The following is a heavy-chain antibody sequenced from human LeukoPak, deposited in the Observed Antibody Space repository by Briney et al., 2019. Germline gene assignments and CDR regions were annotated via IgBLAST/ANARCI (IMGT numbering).Heavy chain of an antibody. V-gene: IGHV3-30*03. Sequence: SGGSLRLSCAASGFTFSSYGMHWVRQAPGKGLEWVAVISYDGSNKYYADSVKGRFTISRDNSKNTLYLQMNSLRAEDTAVYYCARADRYITKQHWGQGTLVTVSS. CDR3: ARADRYITKQH. J-gene: IGHJ1*01. CDR2: ISYDGSNK. CDR1: GFTFSSYG. D-gene: IGHD3-10*01.